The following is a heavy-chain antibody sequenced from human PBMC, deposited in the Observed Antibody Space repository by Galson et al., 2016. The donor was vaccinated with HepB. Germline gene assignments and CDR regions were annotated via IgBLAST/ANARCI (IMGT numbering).Heavy chain of an antibody. D-gene: IGHD3-3*01. CDR3: ARHLNRKITILGVLKVGPFDY. J-gene: IGHJ4*02. V-gene: IGHV4-39*01. Sequence: SETLSLTCTVSDGSISSSTYYWGWVRQPPGKGLEWIGSIYSSGSSYYNPSLKSRVTISVDTSKNQISLNLSSVNAADTAVYYCARHLNRKITILGVLKVGPFDYWGQGILVTVSS. CDR1: DGSISSSTYY. CDR2: IYSSGSS.